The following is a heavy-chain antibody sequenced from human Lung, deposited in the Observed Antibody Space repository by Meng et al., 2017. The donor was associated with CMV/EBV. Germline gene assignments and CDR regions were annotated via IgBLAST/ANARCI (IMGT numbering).Heavy chain of an antibody. CDR1: GYTLTELS. Sequence: AXVXVSXXVSGYTLTELSRHWVRQAPGKGLEWMGGFDPEDGETIYAQHFQGRVTMTEDTSTDTAYMELSSLTSEDTAVYYCETGHYDSRGYYSRTLYCWGQGTXVTVSS. CDR3: ETGHYDSRGYYSRTLYC. CDR2: FDPEDGET. V-gene: IGHV1-24*01. D-gene: IGHD3-22*01. J-gene: IGHJ4*02.